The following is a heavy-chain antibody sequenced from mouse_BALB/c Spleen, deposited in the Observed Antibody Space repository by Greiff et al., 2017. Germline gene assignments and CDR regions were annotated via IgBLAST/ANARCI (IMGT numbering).Heavy chain of an antibody. CDR2: ISSGGSYT. D-gene: IGHD4-1*01. Sequence: EVKLVESGGDLVKPGGSLKLSCAASGFTFSSYGMSWVRQTPDKRLEWVATISSGGSYTYYPDSVKGRFTISRDNAKNTLYLQMSSLKSEDTAMYYCARHWDYAMDYWGQGTSVTVSS. J-gene: IGHJ4*01. CDR1: GFTFSSYG. CDR3: ARHWDYAMDY. V-gene: IGHV5-6*02.